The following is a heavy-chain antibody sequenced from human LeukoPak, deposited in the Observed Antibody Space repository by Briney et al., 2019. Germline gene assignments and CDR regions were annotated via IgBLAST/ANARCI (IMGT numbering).Heavy chain of an antibody. V-gene: IGHV4-59*01. D-gene: IGHD3-9*01. J-gene: IGHJ3*02. Sequence: WETLSLTCTVSGGSISSYYWSWIRQPPGKGLEWIGYIYYSGSTNYNPSLKSRVTISVDTSKNQFSLKLSSVTAADTAVYYCARVKQRYFDWLSSHATFDIWGQRTMVTVSS. CDR1: GGSISSYY. CDR3: ARVKQRYFDWLSSHATFDI. CDR2: IYYSGST.